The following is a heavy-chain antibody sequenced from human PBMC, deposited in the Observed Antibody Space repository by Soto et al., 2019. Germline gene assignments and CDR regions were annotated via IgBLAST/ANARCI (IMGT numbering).Heavy chain of an antibody. CDR2: ITPITHNA. CDR1: GYTFTTYY. J-gene: IGHJ3*01. Sequence: QVQVMQSGTQVKKPGASVRLSCTTSGYTFTTYYIQWVRQAPGQGLEWVGEITPITHNASFEQEFKVIFDMTTSAHTRTAYIDLRSLRSADTAIYYCAREAHRVVWYRDGFDVWGQRQVFTVSA. D-gene: IGHD1-26*01. CDR3: AREAHRVVWYRDGFDV. V-gene: IGHV1-46*01.